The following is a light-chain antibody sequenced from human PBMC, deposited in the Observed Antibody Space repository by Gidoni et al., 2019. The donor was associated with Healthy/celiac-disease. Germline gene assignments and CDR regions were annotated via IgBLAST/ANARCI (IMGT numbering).Light chain of an antibody. CDR3: SAWDSSLSAWV. V-gene: IGLV10-54*01. CDR1: SNNVGNQG. J-gene: IGLJ3*02. Sequence: QAGLTQPPSVYKGLRQTATLTCTENSNNVGNQGAAWLQQHQGHPPTLLSYRNNNRPSGISERLSASRSGNTASLTITGLQPEDEADYYCSAWDSSLSAWVFGGGTKLTVL. CDR2: RNN.